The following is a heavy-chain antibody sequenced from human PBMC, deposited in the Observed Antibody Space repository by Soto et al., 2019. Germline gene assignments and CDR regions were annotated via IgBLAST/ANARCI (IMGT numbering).Heavy chain of an antibody. D-gene: IGHD3-3*01. V-gene: IGHV3-23*01. Sequence: GGSLRLSCAASGFTFSSYAMSWVRQAPGKGLEWVSAISGSGGSTYYADSVKGRFTISRDNSKNTLYLQMNSLRAEDTAVYYCAKGGVGGFFLEWLDTRYYYGMDVWGQGTTVTVSS. CDR3: AKGGVGGFFLEWLDTRYYYGMDV. J-gene: IGHJ6*02. CDR1: GFTFSSYA. CDR2: ISGSGGST.